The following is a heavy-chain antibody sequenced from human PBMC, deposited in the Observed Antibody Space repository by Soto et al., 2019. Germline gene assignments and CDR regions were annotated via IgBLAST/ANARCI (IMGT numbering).Heavy chain of an antibody. CDR3: AKENYYGSGSYLWFDP. D-gene: IGHD3-10*01. J-gene: IGHJ5*02. CDR2: ISYDGSNK. V-gene: IGHV3-30*18. Sequence: QVQLVESGGGVVQPGRSLRLSCAASGFTFSSYGMHWVRQAPGKGLEWVAVISYDGSNKYYADSVKGRFTISRDNSKNTLYLQMNSLRAEDTAVYYCAKENYYGSGSYLWFDPWGQGTLVTVSS. CDR1: GFTFSSYG.